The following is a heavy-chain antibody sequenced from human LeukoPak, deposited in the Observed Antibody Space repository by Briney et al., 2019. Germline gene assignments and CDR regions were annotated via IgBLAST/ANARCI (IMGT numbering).Heavy chain of an antibody. V-gene: IGHV4-39*01. CDR1: GGSISSSSYY. Sequence: SETLSLTCTVSGGSISSSSYYWGWIRQPPGKGLEWTGSIYYSGSTYYNPSLKSRVTISVDTSKNQFSLKLSSVTAADTAVYYCARMSSGKTYYYYYMDVWGKGTTVTVSS. J-gene: IGHJ6*03. CDR3: ARMSSGKTYYYYYMDV. CDR2: IYYSGST. D-gene: IGHD6-19*01.